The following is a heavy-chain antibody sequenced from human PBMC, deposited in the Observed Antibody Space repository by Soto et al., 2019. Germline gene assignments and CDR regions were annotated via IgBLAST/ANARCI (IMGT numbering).Heavy chain of an antibody. J-gene: IGHJ4*02. CDR3: AVFGVVIPIFDY. Sequence: SETLSLTCAVSGGSISSSNWWSWVRQPPGKGLEWIGEIYHSGSTNYNPSLKSRVTISVDKSKNQFSLKLSSVTAADTAVYYCAVFGVVIPIFDYWGQGTLVTVSS. CDR1: GGSISSSNW. CDR2: IYHSGST. D-gene: IGHD3-3*01. V-gene: IGHV4-4*02.